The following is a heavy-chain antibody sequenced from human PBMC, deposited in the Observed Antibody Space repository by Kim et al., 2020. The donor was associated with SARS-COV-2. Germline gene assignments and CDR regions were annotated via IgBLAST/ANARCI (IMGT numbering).Heavy chain of an antibody. Sequence: GRFTNSRDNSKNTLYLQMNSLRAEDTAVYYCARDGPSIAAAGTIYYGMDVWGQGTTVTVSS. CDR3: ARDGPSIAAAGTIYYGMDV. J-gene: IGHJ6*02. D-gene: IGHD6-13*01. V-gene: IGHV3-30*07.